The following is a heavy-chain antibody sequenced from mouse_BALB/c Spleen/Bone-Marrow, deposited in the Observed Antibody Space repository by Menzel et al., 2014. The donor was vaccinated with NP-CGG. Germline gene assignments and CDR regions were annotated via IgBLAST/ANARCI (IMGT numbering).Heavy chain of an antibody. J-gene: IGHJ2*01. V-gene: IGHV4-1*02. CDR1: GFDFSRYW. D-gene: IGHD1-1*01. Sequence: EVKLMESGGGLVQPGGSLKLSCAASGFDFSRYWMSWVRQAPGKGLEWIGEINPDSSTISYTPSLKDKFIISRDNAKNTLYLQMSKVRSEDTALYYCARQGYYGSSDYWGQGTALTVSS. CDR2: INPDSSTI. CDR3: ARQGYYGSSDY.